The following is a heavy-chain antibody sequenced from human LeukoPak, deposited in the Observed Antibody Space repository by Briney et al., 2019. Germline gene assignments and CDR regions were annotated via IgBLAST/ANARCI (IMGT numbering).Heavy chain of an antibody. V-gene: IGHV1-69*05. CDR1: GGTFSNYA. J-gene: IGHJ4*02. Sequence: ASVKVSCKASGGTFSNYAISWVRQAPGQGLEWMGGIIPIFGTANYAQKFQGRVTMTRDTSTSTVYMELSSLRSEDTAVYYCARAGVLDFDYWGQGTLVTVSS. D-gene: IGHD3-3*02. CDR3: ARAGVLDFDY. CDR2: IIPIFGTA.